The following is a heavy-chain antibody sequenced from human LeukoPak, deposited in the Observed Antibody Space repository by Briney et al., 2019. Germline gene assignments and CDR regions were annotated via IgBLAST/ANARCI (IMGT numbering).Heavy chain of an antibody. Sequence: SETLSLTCTVSGGSISSYYWGWIRQPPGKGLEWIGYIYYSGSTNYNPSLKSRVTISVDTSKNQFSLKLSSVTAADTAVYYCARVLNTMVRGVFYGMDVWGQGTTVTVSS. CDR3: ARVLNTMVRGVFYGMDV. CDR1: GGSISSYY. J-gene: IGHJ6*02. V-gene: IGHV4-59*01. D-gene: IGHD3-10*01. CDR2: IYYSGST.